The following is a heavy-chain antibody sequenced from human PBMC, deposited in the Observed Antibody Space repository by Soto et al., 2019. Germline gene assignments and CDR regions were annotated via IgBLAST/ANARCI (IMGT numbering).Heavy chain of an antibody. CDR3: ARAGDREYRWRFDY. J-gene: IGHJ4*02. V-gene: IGHV1-69*13. D-gene: IGHD2-21*02. CDR2: IIPIFGTA. Sequence: GASVKVSCKASGGTFSSYAISWVRQAPGQGLEWMGGIIPIFGTANYAQKFQGRVTITADESTSTAYMELSSLRSEDTAVYYCARAGDREYRWRFDYWGQGTPVTVSS. CDR1: GGTFSSYA.